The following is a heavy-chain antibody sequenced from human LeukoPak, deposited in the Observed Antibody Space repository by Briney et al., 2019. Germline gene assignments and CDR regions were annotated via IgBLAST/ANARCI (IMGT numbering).Heavy chain of an antibody. V-gene: IGHV1-8*01. CDR2: MNPNSGNT. J-gene: IGHJ6*04. D-gene: IGHD3-22*01. CDR3: ARGRVYYDSSGYYYEMDV. CDR1: GYTFTSYD. Sequence: ASVKVSCKASGYTFTSYDINWVRQATGQGLEGMGWMNPNSGNTGYAQKFQGRVTMTRNTSISTAYMELSSLRSEDTAVYYCARGRVYYDSSGYYYEMDVWGKGTTVTVSS.